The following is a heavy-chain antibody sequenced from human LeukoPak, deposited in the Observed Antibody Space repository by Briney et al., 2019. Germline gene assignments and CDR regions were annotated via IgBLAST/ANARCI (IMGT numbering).Heavy chain of an antibody. J-gene: IGHJ4*02. Sequence: GGSLRLSCAASGFTFSRYWMDWVRQAPGKGLEWVSAISGSTGSTYYADSVKGRFTISRDNSKNTLYLQMNSLRAEDTAVYYCAKDRIITYYYDSSGYDYWGQGTLVTVSS. CDR1: GFTFSRYW. D-gene: IGHD3-22*01. CDR3: AKDRIITYYYDSSGYDY. CDR2: ISGSTGST. V-gene: IGHV3-23*01.